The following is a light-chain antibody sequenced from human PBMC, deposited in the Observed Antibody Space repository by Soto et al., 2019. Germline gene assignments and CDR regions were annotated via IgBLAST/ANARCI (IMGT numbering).Light chain of an antibody. V-gene: IGKV3-15*01. CDR1: QSVSSN. CDR3: QQYKNWPYS. Sequence: EIVMTQAPATLSVSPGERATLSCRASQSVSSNLAWYQQKPGQAPRLLIYGASTRATGIPARFSGSGSGTEFTLTISSLQSEDFAVYHCQQYKNWPYSFGQGTKLE. J-gene: IGKJ2*01. CDR2: GAS.